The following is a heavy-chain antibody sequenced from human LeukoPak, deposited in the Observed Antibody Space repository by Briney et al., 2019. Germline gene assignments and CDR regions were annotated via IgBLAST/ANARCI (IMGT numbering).Heavy chain of an antibody. V-gene: IGHV3-23*01. CDR3: AKDRDSYCGGDCYSDY. D-gene: IGHD2-21*02. CDR2: ISGSGGST. CDR1: GFTFSSYA. J-gene: IGHJ4*02. Sequence: PGGSLRLSCAASGFTFSSYAMSWDRQAPGKGLEWVSAISGSGGSTYYADSVKGRFTISRDNSKNTLYLQMNSLRAEDTAVYYCAKDRDSYCGGDCYSDYWGQGTLVTVSS.